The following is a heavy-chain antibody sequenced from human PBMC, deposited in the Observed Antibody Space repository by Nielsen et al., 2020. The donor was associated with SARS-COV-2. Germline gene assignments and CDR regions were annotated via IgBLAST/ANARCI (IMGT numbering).Heavy chain of an antibody. CDR1: GFTFSSYG. D-gene: IGHD3-10*01. CDR2: MSYDGSLK. J-gene: IGHJ6*02. V-gene: IGHV3-30*03. CDR3: ARDRSGFTMVRTHAMDV. Sequence: GESLKISCVASGFTFSSYGIHWVRQAPGKGLDWVAVMSYDGSLKFYADSVKGRFTISRDNSKNTSFLQMSSLRPEDAAVYYCARDRSGFTMVRTHAMDVWGQGTTVTVSS.